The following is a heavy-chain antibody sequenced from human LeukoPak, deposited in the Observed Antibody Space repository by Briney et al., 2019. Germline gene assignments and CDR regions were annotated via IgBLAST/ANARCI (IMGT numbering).Heavy chain of an antibody. D-gene: IGHD4-17*01. CDR3: ARDYTVTGSDY. Sequence: PGGSLRLSCAASGFTLSSYSMNWVRQAPGKGLEWVSSISSSSSNIYYAGSVKGRFTISRDNAKNSLYMQMNSVRTEDTSVYYRARDYTVTGSDYWGHGTLVTVSS. V-gene: IGHV3-21*01. CDR2: ISSSSSNI. CDR1: GFTLSSYS. J-gene: IGHJ4*01.